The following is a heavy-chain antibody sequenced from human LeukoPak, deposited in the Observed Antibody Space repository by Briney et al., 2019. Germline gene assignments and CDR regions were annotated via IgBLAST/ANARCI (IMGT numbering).Heavy chain of an antibody. CDR2: IGSGGVTT. CDR3: ARPRLTVAGTRYFDP. CDR1: AFTLNAYA. Sequence: QPGGSLRLSCTASAFTLNAYAMSCVRQAPGKGREWVSAIGSGGVTTNYADSVQGRFTISRANSRNTLFLQMNSLRPEDTAVYYCARPRLTVAGTRYFDPWGQGTLVTVSS. V-gene: IGHV3-23*01. D-gene: IGHD6-19*01. J-gene: IGHJ5*02.